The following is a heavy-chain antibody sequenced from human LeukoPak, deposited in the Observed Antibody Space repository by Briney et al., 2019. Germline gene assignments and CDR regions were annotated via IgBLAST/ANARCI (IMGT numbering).Heavy chain of an antibody. CDR2: GDYSGGT. Sequence: PSETLSLTCTVSGDSFSSVTDCWAWIRQPPGKGLEWIASGDYSGGTYYNPSLESRVAISADMSKNQFSLKLTSVTGADTAVYYCAGERGEEYSSGWYKRNYFDNWGQGIRVTVSS. V-gene: IGHV4-39*07. CDR1: GDSFSSVTDC. D-gene: IGHD6-19*01. J-gene: IGHJ4*02. CDR3: AGERGEEYSSGWYKRNYFDN.